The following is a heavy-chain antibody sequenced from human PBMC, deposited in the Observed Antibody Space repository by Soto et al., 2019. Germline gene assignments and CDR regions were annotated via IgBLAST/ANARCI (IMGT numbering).Heavy chain of an antibody. CDR1: GGSISSSNW. CDR2: IYHSGST. Sequence: SETLSLTCAVSGGSISSSNWWSWVRQPPGKGLEWIGEIYHSGSTNYNPSLKSRVTISVDKSKNQFSLKLSSVTAADTAVYYCARDGPPITGTFFHGMDVWGQGTTVTVSS. D-gene: IGHD1-20*01. J-gene: IGHJ6*02. CDR3: ARDGPPITGTFFHGMDV. V-gene: IGHV4-4*02.